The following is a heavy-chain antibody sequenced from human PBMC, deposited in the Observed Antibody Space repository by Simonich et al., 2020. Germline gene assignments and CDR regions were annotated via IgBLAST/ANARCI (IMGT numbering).Heavy chain of an antibody. J-gene: IGHJ3*02. CDR2: TNPNSGGT. Sequence: QVQLVQSGAEVKKPGASVKVSCKASGYTFTGYYLHWVRQAPGQGLEWMGGTNPNSGGTNYAQKFQGRVTMTRDTSSSTAYMGLSRLRSDDTAVYYCARVRFEAFDIWGQGTMVTVSS. CDR1: GYTFTGYY. V-gene: IGHV1-2*02. CDR3: ARVRFEAFDI.